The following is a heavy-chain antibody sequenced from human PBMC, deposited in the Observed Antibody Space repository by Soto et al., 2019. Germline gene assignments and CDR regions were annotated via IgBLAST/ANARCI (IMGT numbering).Heavy chain of an antibody. Sequence: GESLKISCDASGYMFPIYHISWVRQMPGKGLEWVGKIDPSDSRTMYRPSSRARITISVDKSINTAYLEWGRLKASDTATCDCATHDSNGDCDFWGQVTQGTGAS. CDR1: GYMFPIYH. J-gene: IGHJ4*02. D-gene: IGHD2-8*01. CDR3: ATHDSNGDCDF. V-gene: IGHV5-10-1*01. CDR2: IDPSDSRT.